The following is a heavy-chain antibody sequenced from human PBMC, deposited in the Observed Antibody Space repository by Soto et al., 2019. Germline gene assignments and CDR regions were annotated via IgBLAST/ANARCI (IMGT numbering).Heavy chain of an antibody. V-gene: IGHV1-46*01. J-gene: IGHJ2*01. Sequence: QVQLVQSGADVKKPGTSVKVSCKAAGYSFTNYCMYWVRQAPGQGLEWMGMINPRTGSTRYAQKFQDRVTLTSDTSTTTVYMELSTLISDVTAVYYCARDGGLLTASSHYDLWGPGTLVTVSS. CDR3: ARDGGLLTASSHYDL. CDR1: GYSFTNYC. CDR2: INPRTGST. D-gene: IGHD2-15*01.